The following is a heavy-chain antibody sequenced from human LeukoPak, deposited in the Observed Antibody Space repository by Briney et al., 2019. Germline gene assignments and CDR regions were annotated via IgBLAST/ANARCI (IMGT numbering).Heavy chain of an antibody. D-gene: IGHD3-16*01. CDR1: GFTFDNYG. Sequence: SGGSLRLSCAASGFTFDNYGMSWVGQAPGKWLEWVSGINWNGGSTGYADSVKGRFTISRDNAKNSLYLQMNSLRAEDTALYYCAGHYDYVGSLDYWGQGTLVTVSS. CDR2: INWNGGST. V-gene: IGHV3-20*04. J-gene: IGHJ4*02. CDR3: AGHYDYVGSLDY.